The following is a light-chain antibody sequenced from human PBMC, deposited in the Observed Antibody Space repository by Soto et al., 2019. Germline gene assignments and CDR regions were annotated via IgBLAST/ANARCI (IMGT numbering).Light chain of an antibody. CDR1: QAIRKA. V-gene: IGKV1-6*01. Sequence: ALQLTPSPSSLSAYPGQSVYTTFGSSQAIRKALGWYQKKPGRVPKLLIYGASALQSGVPSRFSGSGSGTDSTLIISSLQTEAFATYYCMLDCSYFWAFGQGTKVDIK. CDR2: GAS. J-gene: IGKJ1*01. CDR3: MLDCSYFWA.